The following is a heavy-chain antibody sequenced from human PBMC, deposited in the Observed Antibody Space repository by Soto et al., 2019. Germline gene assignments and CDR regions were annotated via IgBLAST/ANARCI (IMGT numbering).Heavy chain of an antibody. V-gene: IGHV4-30-2*01. CDR3: TRAERFPRSWFDP. CDR1: GDSISSGGHS. CDR2: IYPSGST. J-gene: IGHJ5*02. Sequence: TLSLTCAVSGDSISSGGHSWSWIRQPPGQGLEWIGYIYPSGSTYYNPSLENRVTLSVDRPKNQFSLKMTSVTAADTAMYLCTRAERFPRSWFDPWGQGTQVTVSS. D-gene: IGHD2-8*01.